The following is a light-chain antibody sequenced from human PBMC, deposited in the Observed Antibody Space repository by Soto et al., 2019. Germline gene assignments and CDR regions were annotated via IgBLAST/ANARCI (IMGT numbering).Light chain of an antibody. J-gene: IGLJ3*02. CDR1: SGSIARNY. V-gene: IGLV6-57*01. Sequence: LTQPHSVSESPGKTVTISCTRSSGSIARNYVQWFQQRPGSSPTTVIYEDNQRPSGVPDRFSGSIDSSSNSASLTISGLKTEDEADYYCQSYDSSTNWVFGGGTKLTVL. CDR2: EDN. CDR3: QSYDSSTNWV.